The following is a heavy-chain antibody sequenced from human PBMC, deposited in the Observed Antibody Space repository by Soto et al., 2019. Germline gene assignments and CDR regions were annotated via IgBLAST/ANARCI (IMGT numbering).Heavy chain of an antibody. V-gene: IGHV3-23*01. CDR2: ISGSGTGT. Sequence: GGSLRLSCAASGITFNNYALNWVRQAPGKGLEWVSGISGSGTGTYYADSVKGRFTISRGNAKNSLYLQMNSLRAEDTAVYYCARDYSSYGPFDYWGQGTLVTVSS. CDR1: GITFNNYA. J-gene: IGHJ4*02. CDR3: ARDYSSYGPFDY. D-gene: IGHD5-18*01.